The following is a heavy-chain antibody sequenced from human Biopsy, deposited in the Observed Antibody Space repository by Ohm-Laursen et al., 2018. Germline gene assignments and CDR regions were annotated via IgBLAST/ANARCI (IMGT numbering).Heavy chain of an antibody. CDR1: GGTFSNYG. CDR3: ATKLTGYFHH. CDR2: NIPILGTG. V-gene: IGHV1-69*06. J-gene: IGHJ1*01. Sequence: ASVKVSCTAPGGTFSNYGVNWVRQAPGQGLEWLGGNIPILGTGNYAQKFQDRVTVAADTSTSTATMELRSLRSDDTAVYYCATKLTGYFHHWGQGTLVIVSS. D-gene: IGHD3-9*01.